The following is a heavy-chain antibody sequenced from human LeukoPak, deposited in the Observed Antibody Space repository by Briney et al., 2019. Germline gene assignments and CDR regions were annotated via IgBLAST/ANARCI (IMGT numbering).Heavy chain of an antibody. D-gene: IGHD3-16*01. CDR2: ISRSSDYI. J-gene: IGHJ4*02. CDR3: ARDGGLGGIDGAKGFDF. Sequence: GGSLRLSCAASGFTFSSYSMNWVRQAPGKGLEWVSFISRSSDYIYYADSLKGRFTNSRDNAKNSLYLQMNSLRVEDTAVYYCARDGGLGGIDGAKGFDFWGQGTLVTVSS. CDR1: GFTFSSYS. V-gene: IGHV3-21*06.